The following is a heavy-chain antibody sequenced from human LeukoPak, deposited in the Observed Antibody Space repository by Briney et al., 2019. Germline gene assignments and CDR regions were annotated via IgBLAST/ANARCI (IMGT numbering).Heavy chain of an antibody. CDR1: GGSISSYY. J-gene: IGHJ6*03. D-gene: IGHD6-19*01. V-gene: IGHV4-4*07. Sequence: PSETLFLTCTVSGGSISSYYWSWIRQPAGKGLEWIGRIYISGSGSTNYNPSLKSRVTMSVDTSKNQFSLKLSSVTAADTAVYYCARDKRVAVAGTYIYYYYMDVWGNGTTVTISS. CDR2: IYISGSGST. CDR3: ARDKRVAVAGTYIYYYYMDV.